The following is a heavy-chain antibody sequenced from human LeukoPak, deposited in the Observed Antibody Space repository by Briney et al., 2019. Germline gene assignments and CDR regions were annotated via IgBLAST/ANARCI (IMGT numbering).Heavy chain of an antibody. CDR1: GDSVTNNNDA. V-gene: IGHV6-1*01. Sequence: SQALSLTCAISGDSVTNNNDAWNWIRHSPSRGLEWLGKTYYRSEWSADYAFSVKVRITIIADPSKNQFCLQLCFVTPEDTGVYYCASGWALMFWGQGNPVSVSS. D-gene: IGHD1-26*01. CDR3: ASGWALMF. CDR2: TYYRSEWSA. J-gene: IGHJ4*02.